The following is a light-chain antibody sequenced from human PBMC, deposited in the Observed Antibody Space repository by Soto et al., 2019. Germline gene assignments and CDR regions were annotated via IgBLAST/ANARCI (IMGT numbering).Light chain of an antibody. Sequence: DILMTQSQSSVSASVGDRVTITCRASQAVKFWLAWYQQKPGRAPQLLIYAASTLQSGVPSRFTGTVSGTDFTLTITSLQPEDVATYFCLQTSSFPFTFGPGTRVDIK. CDR3: LQTSSFPFT. CDR2: AAS. V-gene: IGKV1-12*01. J-gene: IGKJ3*01. CDR1: QAVKFW.